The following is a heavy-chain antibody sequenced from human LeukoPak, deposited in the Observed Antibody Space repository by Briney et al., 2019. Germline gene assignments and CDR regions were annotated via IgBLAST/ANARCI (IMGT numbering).Heavy chain of an antibody. V-gene: IGHV3-74*01. J-gene: IGHJ1*01. Sequence: GGSLRLSCEASGFTFSRYGMHWVRQAPGKGLVWVSRIRSDGKTNYADAVKGRFTISRDNAKKTVYMQMDSLRTEDTGVYYCARAPSEVGGYYPEYFRHWGQGTLVTVSS. CDR2: IRSDGKT. D-gene: IGHD3-22*01. CDR3: ARAPSEVGGYYPEYFRH. CDR1: GFTFSRYG.